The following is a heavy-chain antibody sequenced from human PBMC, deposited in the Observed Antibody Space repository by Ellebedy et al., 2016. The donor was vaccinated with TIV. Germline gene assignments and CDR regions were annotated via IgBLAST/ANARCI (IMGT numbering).Heavy chain of an antibody. D-gene: IGHD6-6*01. J-gene: IGHJ4*02. CDR2: IAPDGSAR. CDR3: VGGPSADY. CDR1: GFSLSSYW. V-gene: IGHV3-7*04. Sequence: GESLKISXAVSGFSLSSYWMTWVRQAPGKGLEWVANIAPDGSARSYADSVRGRFTISRDNAKNSLYLEVISLRAEDTAVYYCVGGPSADYWGQGALVTVSS.